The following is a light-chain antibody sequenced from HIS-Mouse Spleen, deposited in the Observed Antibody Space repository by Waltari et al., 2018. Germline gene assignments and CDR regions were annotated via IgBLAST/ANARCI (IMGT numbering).Light chain of an antibody. V-gene: IGKV1-8*01. CDR3: QQYYSYLPIT. Sequence: AIRMTQSPSSFSASTGDRVTITCRASQGIRSYLAWYQQKPGKAPKLLIYAASTLQSGVPSRFSGSGSGTDFTLTISCLQSEDFATYYCQQYYSYLPITFGQGTRLEIK. CDR2: AAS. J-gene: IGKJ5*01. CDR1: QGIRSY.